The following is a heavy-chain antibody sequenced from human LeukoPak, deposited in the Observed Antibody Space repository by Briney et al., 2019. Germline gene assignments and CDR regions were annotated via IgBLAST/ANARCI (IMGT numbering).Heavy chain of an antibody. Sequence: SETPSLTCTVSGGSISSYYWSWIRQPAGKGLEWIGRIYTSGSTNYNPSLKSRVTMSVDTSKNQFSLNLTTVTAADTAVYYCARDCEFCDLLFYMNVWGKGTTVTVSS. V-gene: IGHV4-4*07. CDR3: ARDCEFCDLLFYMNV. CDR1: GGSISSYY. CDR2: IYTSGST. D-gene: IGHD3-16*01. J-gene: IGHJ6*03.